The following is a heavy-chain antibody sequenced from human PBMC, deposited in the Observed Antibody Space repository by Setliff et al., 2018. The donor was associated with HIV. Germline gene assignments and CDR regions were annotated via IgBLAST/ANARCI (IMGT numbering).Heavy chain of an antibody. Sequence: ASVKVSCKSSGYTFTGSFMHWVRQAPGQGLEWMGSIFPILAITNYAQKFQGRVTITADRSSGTAHMELSSLRSEDTAVYYCARDSAVPSLYHYYYMDVWGEGTTVTVSS. D-gene: IGHD6-19*01. V-gene: IGHV1-69*04. J-gene: IGHJ6*03. CDR1: GYTFTGSF. CDR3: ARDSAVPSLYHYYYMDV. CDR2: IFPILAIT.